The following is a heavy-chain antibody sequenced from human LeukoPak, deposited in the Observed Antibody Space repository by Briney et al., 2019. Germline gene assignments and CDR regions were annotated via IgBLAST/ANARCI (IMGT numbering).Heavy chain of an antibody. J-gene: IGHJ4*02. CDR3: AKDSRFRYSGSDYDY. V-gene: IGHV3-30*02. CDR2: IRYDGSNK. CDR1: GFTLSSYG. D-gene: IGHD1-26*01. Sequence: GGSLRLSCAASGFTLSSYGMHWVRQAPGKGLEWVAFIRYDGSNKYYADSVKGRFTISRDNSKNTLYLQMNSLRAEDTAVYYCAKDSRFRYSGSDYDYWGQGTLVTVSS.